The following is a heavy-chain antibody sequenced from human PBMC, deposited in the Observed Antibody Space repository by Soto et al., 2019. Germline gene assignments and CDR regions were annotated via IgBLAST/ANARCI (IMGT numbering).Heavy chain of an antibody. CDR3: ARVFYYNGGNYYDY. J-gene: IGHJ4*02. CDR1: GFTFSRYA. D-gene: IGHD2-15*01. V-gene: IGHV3-64*02. Sequence: GGSLRLSCGASGFTFSRYAMHWVRQAPGKGLEYVSAITPNGDSTFYAGSVKGRSTISRDNSKNTLYLQMGSLRAEDTAVYYCARVFYYNGGNYYDYWGQGILVTVSS. CDR2: ITPNGDST.